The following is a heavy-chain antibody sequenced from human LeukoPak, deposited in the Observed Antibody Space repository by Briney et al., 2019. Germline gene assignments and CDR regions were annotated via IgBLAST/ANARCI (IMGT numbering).Heavy chain of an antibody. CDR3: ARQGSARYCSSTSCYNGGYYYYGMDV. D-gene: IGHD2-2*02. CDR2: INPSGGST. Sequence: GSSVKVSCKASGGTFSSYAISWVRQAPGQGLEWMGIINPSGGSTSYAQKFQGRVTMTRDTSTSTVYMELSSLRSEDTAVYYCARQGSARYCSSTSCYNGGYYYYGMDVWGQGTTVTVSS. V-gene: IGHV1-46*01. CDR1: GGTFSSYA. J-gene: IGHJ6*02.